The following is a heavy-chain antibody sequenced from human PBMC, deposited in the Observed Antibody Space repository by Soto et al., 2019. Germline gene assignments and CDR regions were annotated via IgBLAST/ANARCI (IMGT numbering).Heavy chain of an antibody. Sequence: GGSLRLSCAASGFHFSTYAMSWVRQAPGKGLEWVSTINNSGGGTYSPDSMKGRFTISRDNSKNTLYLQMNSLRAEDTAVYYFANLSYDNSGYLFAFWARGPLVPVSA. V-gene: IGHV3-23*01. CDR3: ANLSYDNSGYLFAF. CDR1: GFHFSTYA. J-gene: IGHJ4*02. CDR2: INNSGGGT. D-gene: IGHD3-22*01.